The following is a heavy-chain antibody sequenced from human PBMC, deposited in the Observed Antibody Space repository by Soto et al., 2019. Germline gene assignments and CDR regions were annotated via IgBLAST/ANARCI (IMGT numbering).Heavy chain of an antibody. Sequence: GGSLRLSCAAAGVTCSSYGMHWVRQAPGKGLEWVAVISYDGSNKYYADSVKGRFTISRDNSKNTLYLQMNSLRAEDTAVYYCAKDPLVRGVTHHFDYWGQGTLVTVSS. V-gene: IGHV3-30*18. CDR2: ISYDGSNK. D-gene: IGHD3-10*01. CDR3: AKDPLVRGVTHHFDY. J-gene: IGHJ4*02. CDR1: GVTCSSYG.